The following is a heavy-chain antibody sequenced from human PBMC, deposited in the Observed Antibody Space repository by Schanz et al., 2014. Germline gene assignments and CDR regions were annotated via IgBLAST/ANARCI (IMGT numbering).Heavy chain of an antibody. CDR1: GFTFSDYY. V-gene: IGHV3-7*01. J-gene: IGHJ6*02. Sequence: VQLVESGGGLVKPGGSLRLSCVVSGFTFSDYYMSWIRQAPGKGLEWVANINQDASEKYYVDSVKGRFTISRDNAKNSLFLQMSSLRAEDTAVYYCARPLGPNYYYYGLDVWGQGTTVTVSS. CDR3: ARPLGPNYYYYGLDV. CDR2: INQDASEK.